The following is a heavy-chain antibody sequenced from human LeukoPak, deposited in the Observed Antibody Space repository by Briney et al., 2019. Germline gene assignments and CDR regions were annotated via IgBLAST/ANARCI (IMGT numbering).Heavy chain of an antibody. CDR1: GVSFDDYY. V-gene: IGHV4-34*01. D-gene: IGHD4-17*01. CDR3: TRMTTGHDY. J-gene: IGHJ4*02. Sequence: SETLSLTCAVSGVSFDDYYWAWVRQTPGKGLEWIGEINHSGYTNDSLSLKSRVTLSIDTSRKQFSLNLRSVTVADAGIYYCTRMTTGHDYWGQGTLVTVSS. CDR2: INHSGYT.